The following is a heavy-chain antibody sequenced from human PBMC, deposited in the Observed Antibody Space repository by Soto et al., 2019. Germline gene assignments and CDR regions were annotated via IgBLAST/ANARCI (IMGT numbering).Heavy chain of an antibody. V-gene: IGHV3-53*05. CDR2: IYSGGST. CDR3: AHRHLYDYVSAPGFDP. D-gene: IGHD3-16*01. Sequence: GGSLRLSCAASGFTVSSNYMTWVRQAPGKGLEWVSVIYSGGSTYYADSVKSRLTITKDTSKNQVVLTMTNMDPVDTATYYCAHRHLYDYVSAPGFDPWGQGTLVTVSS. J-gene: IGHJ5*02. CDR1: GFTVSSNY.